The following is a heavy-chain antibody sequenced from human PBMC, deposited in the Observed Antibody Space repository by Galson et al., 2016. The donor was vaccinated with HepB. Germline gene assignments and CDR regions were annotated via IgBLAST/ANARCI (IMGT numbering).Heavy chain of an antibody. CDR2: INPKSGGT. CDR3: VRDYWFDP. V-gene: IGHV1-2*02. Sequence: SVKVSCKASGYTFTDYYMHWVRQAPGQGLEWMGWINPKSGGTNFAQKFQDRVTMTIDTSTSTAHMELRSLKSDDTAVYYCVRDYWFDPWGQGTLVIVSS. CDR1: GYTFTDYY. J-gene: IGHJ5*02.